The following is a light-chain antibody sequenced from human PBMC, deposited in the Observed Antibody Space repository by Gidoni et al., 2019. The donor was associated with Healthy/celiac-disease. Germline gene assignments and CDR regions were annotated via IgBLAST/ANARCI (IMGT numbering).Light chain of an antibody. CDR3: QQYNSYSPLT. Sequence: DIKMTQSPSTLSASVGDRVTITCRASQSISSWLAWYQQKPGKAPKLLIYKASSLESGVPSRFSGSGSGTEFTVTISSLQPDDFATYYCQQYNSYSPLTFGGGTKVEIK. J-gene: IGKJ4*01. CDR2: KAS. V-gene: IGKV1-5*03. CDR1: QSISSW.